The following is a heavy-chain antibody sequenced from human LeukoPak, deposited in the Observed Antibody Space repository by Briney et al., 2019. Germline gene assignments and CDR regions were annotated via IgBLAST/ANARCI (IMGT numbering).Heavy chain of an antibody. CDR2: ISSSSSYI. V-gene: IGHV3-21*01. D-gene: IGHD3-22*01. Sequence: GGSLRLSCAASGFTFSSYSMNWVRQAPGKGLEWVSSISSSSSYIYYADSVKGRFTISRDNAKNSLYLQMSSLRAEDTAVYYCARDQNYYYDSSSDGYWGQGTLVTVSS. J-gene: IGHJ4*02. CDR3: ARDQNYYYDSSSDGY. CDR1: GFTFSSYS.